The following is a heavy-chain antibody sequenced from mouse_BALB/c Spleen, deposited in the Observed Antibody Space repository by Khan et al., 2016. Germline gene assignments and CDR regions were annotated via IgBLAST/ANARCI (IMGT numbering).Heavy chain of an antibody. J-gene: IGHJ4*01. CDR1: GFSLTSYG. Sequence: QVQLKESGPGLVAPSQSLSITCTVSGFSLTSYGVHWVRQPPGKGLEWLVVIWSDGSTTYNSALKSSLSISKDNSKSQAFLTMNSHQTEETAMYYCARHDDAMDDWGQGTSVTVSS. CDR3: ARHDDAMDD. V-gene: IGHV2-6*02. CDR2: IWSDGST. D-gene: IGHD2-12*01.